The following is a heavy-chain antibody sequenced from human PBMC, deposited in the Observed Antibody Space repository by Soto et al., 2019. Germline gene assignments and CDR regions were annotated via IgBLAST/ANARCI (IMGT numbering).Heavy chain of an antibody. CDR3: AKAMGHDILAFDY. Sequence: GGSLRLSCAASGFTFNSCTMTWVRQAPGKGLEWVSSISGSGGSTSFADYVKGRFTISIDNSKNTLYLQMNSLRAEDTAMYYCAKAMGHDILAFDYWGQGILVTVS. CDR2: ISGSGGST. CDR1: GFTFNSCT. J-gene: IGHJ4*02. V-gene: IGHV3-23*01. D-gene: IGHD3-9*01.